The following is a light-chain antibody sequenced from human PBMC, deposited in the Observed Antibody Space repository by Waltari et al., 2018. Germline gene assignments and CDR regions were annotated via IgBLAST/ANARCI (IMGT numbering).Light chain of an antibody. CDR1: QSVSSN. CDR3: QQYNNWPPWT. J-gene: IGKJ1*01. V-gene: IGKV3-15*01. CDR2: GAS. Sequence: EIVMTQSPATLSVSPGERAPLPSRASQSVSSNLAWYQPKPRQAPRLLIYGASTRATGIPARFSGSGSGTEFTLTISSLQSEDFAVYYCQQYNNWPPWTFGQGTKVEIK.